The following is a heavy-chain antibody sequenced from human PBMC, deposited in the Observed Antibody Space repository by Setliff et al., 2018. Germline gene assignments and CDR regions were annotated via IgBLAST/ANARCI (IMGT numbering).Heavy chain of an antibody. V-gene: IGHV4-59*01. Sequence: PSETLSLTCTVSGGSISSYYWSWIRQPPGKGLEWIGYMYYSGSINYNPSFKSRVTISVDTSKNQFSLKLSSVTAADTAVYYCARAPPSSGWTPRGYYYYYMDVWGKGTTVTVSS. CDR1: GGSISSYY. CDR3: ARAPPSSGWTPRGYYYYYMDV. D-gene: IGHD6-19*01. CDR2: MYYSGSI. J-gene: IGHJ6*03.